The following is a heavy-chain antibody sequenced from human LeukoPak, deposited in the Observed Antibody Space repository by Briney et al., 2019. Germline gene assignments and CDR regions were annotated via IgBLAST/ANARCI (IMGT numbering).Heavy chain of an antibody. J-gene: IGHJ5*02. CDR3: ASQRDGYNSWFDP. D-gene: IGHD5-24*01. V-gene: IGHV5-51*01. CDR2: IYPGDSDT. Sequence: GESLKISCKGSGYSFTSYWIGWVRQMPGKGLEWMGIIYPGDSDTRYSPSFQGQVTISADKSISAAYLQWSSLKASDTAMYYCASQRDGYNSWFDPWGQGTLVTVSS. CDR1: GYSFTSYW.